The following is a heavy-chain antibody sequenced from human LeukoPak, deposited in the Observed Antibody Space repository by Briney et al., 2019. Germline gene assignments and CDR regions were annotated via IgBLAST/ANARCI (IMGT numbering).Heavy chain of an antibody. CDR1: GYTFTSFG. Sequence: ASVKVSYKASGYTFTSFGISWVRQAAGQGLEWMGWISAYNGNTNYAQKLQGRVTMTTDTSTSTAYMELRSLRSDDTAVYYCAREMSLSLGYYYMDVWGKGTTGTVSS. V-gene: IGHV1-18*01. CDR3: AREMSLSLGYYYMDV. J-gene: IGHJ6*03. CDR2: ISAYNGNT.